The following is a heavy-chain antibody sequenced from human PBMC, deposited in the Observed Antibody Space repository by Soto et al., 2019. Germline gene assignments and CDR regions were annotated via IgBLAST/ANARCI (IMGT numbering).Heavy chain of an antibody. Sequence: QVQLQQWGAGLLKPSETLSLTCAVYGESLNYFYWSWIRQAPGKGLEWIGEVYDGGSINYNPSLKGRVTIAAATSKNQFSLRVTSVTAADTAIYYCARGKWADRFANWGQGTLVTVSS. V-gene: IGHV4-34*01. CDR3: ARGKWADRFAN. CDR2: VYDGGSI. CDR1: GESLNYFY. D-gene: IGHD1-26*01. J-gene: IGHJ5*02.